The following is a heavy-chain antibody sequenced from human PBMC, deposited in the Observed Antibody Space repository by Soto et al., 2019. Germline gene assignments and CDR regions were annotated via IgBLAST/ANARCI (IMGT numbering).Heavy chain of an antibody. V-gene: IGHV4-31*03. Sequence: TLSLTCTVSGGSISSGGYYWSWIRQHPGKGLEWIGYIYYSGSTYYNPSLKSRVTISVDTSKNQFSLKLSSVTAADTAVYYCARDVAVAGTDGGVFDYWGQGTLVTVSS. CDR2: IYYSGST. CDR3: ARDVAVAGTDGGVFDY. D-gene: IGHD6-19*01. CDR1: GGSISSGGYY. J-gene: IGHJ4*02.